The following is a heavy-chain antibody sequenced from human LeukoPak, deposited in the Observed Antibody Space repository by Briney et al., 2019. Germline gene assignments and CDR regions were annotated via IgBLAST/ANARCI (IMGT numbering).Heavy chain of an antibody. CDR3: ARGHWTLGFDSTRWYWIDY. V-gene: IGHV3-30*14. CDR2: ISYDGSNK. D-gene: IGHD6-13*01. CDR1: AFTFSSYA. J-gene: IGHJ4*02. Sequence: GGSLRLSCAASAFTFSSYAIHWVRQAPGKGLEWVAVISYDGSNKYYADSVKGRFTISGDNSQNTLYLQMNSLRGDDTAVYYCARGHWTLGFDSTRWYWIDYWGQGTLVAVSS.